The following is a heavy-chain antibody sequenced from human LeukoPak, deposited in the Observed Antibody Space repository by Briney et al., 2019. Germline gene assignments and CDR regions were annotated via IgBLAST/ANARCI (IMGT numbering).Heavy chain of an antibody. V-gene: IGHV3-21*01. CDR2: ISSSSSYI. J-gene: IGHJ4*02. D-gene: IGHD6-13*01. CDR3: TRVGIAAAGNGY. CDR1: GFTFSSYS. Sequence: GGSLRLSCAASGFTFSSYSMNWVRQAPGKGLEWVSSISSSSSYIYYADSVKGRFTISRDNAKNSLYLQMNSLRAEDTAVYYCTRVGIAAAGNGYWGQGTLVTVSS.